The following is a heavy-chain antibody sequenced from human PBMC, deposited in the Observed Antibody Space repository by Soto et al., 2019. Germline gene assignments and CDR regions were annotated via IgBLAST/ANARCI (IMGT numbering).Heavy chain of an antibody. CDR2: ISSSSSTI. CDR1: GFIFSSYS. J-gene: IGHJ4*02. Sequence: PGGSLRLSCAASGFIFSSYSMNWVRQAPGKGLEWVSYISSSSSTIYYADSVKGRFTISRDNAKNSLYLQMNSLRAEDTAVYYCARVVLSSSAGYFDYWGQGTLVTVSS. D-gene: IGHD6-6*01. V-gene: IGHV3-48*01. CDR3: ARVVLSSSAGYFDY.